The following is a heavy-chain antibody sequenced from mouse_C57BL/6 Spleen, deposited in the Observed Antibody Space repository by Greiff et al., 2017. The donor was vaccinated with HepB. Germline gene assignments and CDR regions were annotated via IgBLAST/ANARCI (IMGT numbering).Heavy chain of an antibody. V-gene: IGHV1-81*01. CDR2: IYPRSGNT. CDR1: GYTFTSYG. D-gene: IGHD2-3*01. Sequence: VKLQESGAKLARPGASVKLSCKASGYTFTSYGISWVKQRTGQGLEWIGEIYPRSGNTYYNEKFKGKATLTADKSSSTAYMELRSLTSEDSAVYFCARGLLLAMDYWGQGTSVTVSS. J-gene: IGHJ4*01. CDR3: ARGLLLAMDY.